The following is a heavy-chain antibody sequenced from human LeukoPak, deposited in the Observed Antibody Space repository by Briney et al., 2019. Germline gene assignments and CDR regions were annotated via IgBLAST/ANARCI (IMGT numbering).Heavy chain of an antibody. CDR3: PKPLLTPGN. Sequence: GGSLRLSCAASEFTFSSYAMAWVRQSPGKGLEWVSTISASGADTYYADSVRGRFTISRDNSGHILYLQLNRLRVDDTAFYYCPKPLLTPGNWGPGTLVTVSS. CDR1: EFTFSSYA. D-gene: IGHD4-23*01. J-gene: IGHJ4*02. CDR2: ISASGADT. V-gene: IGHV3-23*01.